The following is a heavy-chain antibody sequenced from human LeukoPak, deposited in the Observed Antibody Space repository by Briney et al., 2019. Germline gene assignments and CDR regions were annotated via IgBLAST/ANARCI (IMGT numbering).Heavy chain of an antibody. Sequence: SVKVSCKASGGTFSSYAINWVRQAPGQGLEWMGGIIPIFGTANYAQKFQGRVTITADESTSTAYMELSSLRSEDTAVYYCARATHNYCSGGSCYSGSLEYWGQGTLVTVSS. CDR1: GGTFSSYA. J-gene: IGHJ4*02. D-gene: IGHD2-15*01. V-gene: IGHV1-69*13. CDR2: IIPIFGTA. CDR3: ARATHNYCSGGSCYSGSLEY.